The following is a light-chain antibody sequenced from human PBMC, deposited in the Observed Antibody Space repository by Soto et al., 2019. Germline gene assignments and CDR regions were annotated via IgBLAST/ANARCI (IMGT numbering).Light chain of an antibody. V-gene: IGKV3-11*01. CDR1: QSVSSY. J-gene: IGKJ4*01. Sequence: EIVLTQSPGTLSLSPGERATLPCRASQSVSSYLAWYQQKPGQAPRLLIYDASNRATGIPARFSGSGSGTDFTLTISSLEPEDFAVYYCQQRSNWPPSLTFGGGTKVDIK. CDR3: QQRSNWPPSLT. CDR2: DAS.